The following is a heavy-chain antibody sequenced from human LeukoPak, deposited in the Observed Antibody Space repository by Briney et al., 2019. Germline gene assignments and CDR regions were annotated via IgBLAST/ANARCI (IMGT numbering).Heavy chain of an antibody. CDR2: ISGSGGST. D-gene: IGHD2-15*01. J-gene: IGHJ4*02. CDR1: GFTFSSYG. CDR3: AKDPGYCSGGSCYTPFDY. Sequence: GGSLRLSCAASGFTFSSYGMSWVRQAPGKGLEWVSAISGSGGSTYYADSVKGRFTISRDNSKNTLYLQMNSLRAEDTAVYYCAKDPGYCSGGSCYTPFDYWGQGTLVTVSS. V-gene: IGHV3-23*01.